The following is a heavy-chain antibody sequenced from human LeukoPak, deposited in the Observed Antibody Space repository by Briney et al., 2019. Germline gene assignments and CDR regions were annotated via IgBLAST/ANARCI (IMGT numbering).Heavy chain of an antibody. J-gene: IGHJ3*01. V-gene: IGHV2-5*01. CDR1: GFSLRTSGVG. Sequence: SGPTLVNPTETPTLTCTFSGFSLRTSGVGVGWIRQPPGKALEWLALISWHDVKRYSPSLKSRLTITKDTSKNQVVLTMTNMDPVDTATYYCAHRDLYCSSASCYSADAFDLWGQGTMVTVSS. CDR3: AHRDLYCSSASCYSADAFDL. D-gene: IGHD2-2*02. CDR2: ISWHDVK.